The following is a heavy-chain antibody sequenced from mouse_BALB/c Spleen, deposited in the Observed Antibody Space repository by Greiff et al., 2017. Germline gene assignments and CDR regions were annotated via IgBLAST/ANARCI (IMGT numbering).Heavy chain of an antibody. CDR1: GFAFSSYD. Sequence: EVHLVESGGGLVKPGGSLKLSCAASGFAFSSYDMSWVRQTPEKRLEWVAYISSGGGSTYYPDTVKGRFTISRDNAKNTLYLQMSSLKSEDTAMYYCARTEGYYFDYWGQGTTLTVSS. CDR2: ISSGGGST. V-gene: IGHV5-12-1*01. CDR3: ARTEGYYFDY. J-gene: IGHJ2*01.